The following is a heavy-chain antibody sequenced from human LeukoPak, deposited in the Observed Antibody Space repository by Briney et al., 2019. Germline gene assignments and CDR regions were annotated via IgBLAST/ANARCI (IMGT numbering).Heavy chain of an antibody. CDR1: GGSISSGGYY. D-gene: IGHD6-13*01. CDR2: IYYSGST. J-gene: IGHJ3*02. V-gene: IGHV4-31*03. Sequence: SETLSLTCTVSGGSISSGGYYWSWIRQHPGKGLEWIGYIYYSGSTYYNPSLKSRVTISVDTSKSQFSLKLSSVTAADTAVYYCARGDIAAAARAFDIWGQGTMVTVSS. CDR3: ARGDIAAAARAFDI.